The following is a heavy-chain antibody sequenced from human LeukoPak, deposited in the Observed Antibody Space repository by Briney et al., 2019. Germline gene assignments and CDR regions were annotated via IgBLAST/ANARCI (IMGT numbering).Heavy chain of an antibody. CDR2: LWSHGRSE. J-gene: IGHJ4*02. Sequence: LPGRSLRLSCATSGFTLRSHGMHRVRQAPGKWLEWVAVLWSHGRSEYYADSVKGRFSISRDTSRSTVYLQMNSVRVEDTAVYYCARDDDTGSHYSVFEYWGQGNRVTVSS. CDR3: ARDDDTGSHYSVFEY. CDR1: GFTLRSHG. D-gene: IGHD3-22*01. V-gene: IGHV3-33*01.